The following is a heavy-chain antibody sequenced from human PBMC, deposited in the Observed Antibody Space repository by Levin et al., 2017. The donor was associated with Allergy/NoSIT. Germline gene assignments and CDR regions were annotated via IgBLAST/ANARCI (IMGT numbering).Heavy chain of an antibody. V-gene: IGHV3-23*01. J-gene: IGHJ6*02. CDR2: ISGSGGST. Sequence: GGSLRLSCAASGFTFSSYAMSWVRQAPGKGLEWVSAISGSGGSTYYADSVKGRFTISRDNSKNTLYLQMNSLRAEDTAVYYCAKGPPIHVPYSYGHAYYYYGMDVWGQGTTVTVSS. D-gene: IGHD5-18*01. CDR3: AKGPPIHVPYSYGHAYYYYGMDV. CDR1: GFTFSSYA.